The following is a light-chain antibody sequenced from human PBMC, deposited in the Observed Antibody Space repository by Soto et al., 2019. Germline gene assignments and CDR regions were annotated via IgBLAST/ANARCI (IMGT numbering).Light chain of an antibody. CDR1: QTIKRSS. CDR3: QQYGTSEII. CDR2: GAS. Sequence: EIVMSHSPATLSVSPGEGATLSCRASQTIKRSSLAWYQQKPGQAPRLLIFGASIRATGIPDRFSGSGSGTDFTLTITRLEPEDFAVFYCQQYGTSEIIFGQGTRLEIK. V-gene: IGKV3-20*01. J-gene: IGKJ5*01.